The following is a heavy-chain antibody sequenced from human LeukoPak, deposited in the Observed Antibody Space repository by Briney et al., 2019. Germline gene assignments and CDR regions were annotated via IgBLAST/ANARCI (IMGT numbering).Heavy chain of an antibody. D-gene: IGHD2-15*01. CDR3: SKEGAADT. V-gene: IGHV4-39*07. Sequence: SETLSLTCSVSGASISSSRYYWGWIRQPPGKGLEWIATIYYGGNTYYNPSLMSRATISVDTSKNQFSLKLTSVTAADTAVYYCSKEGAADTWGQGTLVTVSS. CDR1: GASISSSRYY. CDR2: IYYGGNT. J-gene: IGHJ4*02.